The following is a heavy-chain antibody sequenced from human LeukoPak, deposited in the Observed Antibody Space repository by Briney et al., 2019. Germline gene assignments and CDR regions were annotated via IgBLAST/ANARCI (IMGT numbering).Heavy chain of an antibody. J-gene: IGHJ3*02. Sequence: SETLSLTCAVYGGSFSGYYWSWIRQPPGKGLEWIGEINHSGSTNYNPSLKSRVTISVDTSKNQFSLKLSSVTAADTAVYYCARLSTRIAAFDIWGQGTMVTVSS. CDR2: INHSGST. D-gene: IGHD2-15*01. V-gene: IGHV4-34*01. CDR3: ARLSTRIAAFDI. CDR1: GGSFSGYY.